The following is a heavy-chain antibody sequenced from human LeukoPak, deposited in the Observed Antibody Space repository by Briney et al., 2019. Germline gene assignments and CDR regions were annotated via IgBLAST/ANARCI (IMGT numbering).Heavy chain of an antibody. CDR3: ARGQYYYDSSGHVRSDAFDV. Sequence: SETLSLACTVSGGSISSYYWSWIRQPPGKGLEWIGYIYYSGSTNYNPSLKSRVTISVDTSKNQFSLKLSSVTAADTAVYYCARGQYYYDSSGHVRSDAFDVWGQGTMVTVSS. CDR2: IYYSGST. V-gene: IGHV4-59*01. J-gene: IGHJ3*01. CDR1: GGSISSYY. D-gene: IGHD3-22*01.